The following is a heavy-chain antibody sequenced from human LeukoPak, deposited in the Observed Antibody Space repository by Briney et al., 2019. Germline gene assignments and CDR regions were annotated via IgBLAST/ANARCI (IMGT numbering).Heavy chain of an antibody. Sequence: ASVKVSCKASGYTFTGYYMHWVRQAPGQGLEWRGWINPNSGGTNYAQKFQGRVTMTRDTSISTAYMELSRLRSDDTAVYYCARAITRELSYYYYMDVWGKGTTVTISS. J-gene: IGHJ6*03. CDR1: GYTFTGYY. CDR3: ARAITRELSYYYYMDV. D-gene: IGHD3-10*01. CDR2: INPNSGGT. V-gene: IGHV1-2*02.